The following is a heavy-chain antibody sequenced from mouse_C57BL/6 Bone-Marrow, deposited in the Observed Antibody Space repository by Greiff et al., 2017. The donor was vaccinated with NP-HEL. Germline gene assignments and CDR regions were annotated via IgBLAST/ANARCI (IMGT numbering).Heavy chain of an antibody. CDR3: AALGLRHRFAY. J-gene: IGHJ3*01. D-gene: IGHD2-2*01. V-gene: IGHV1-19*01. CDR1: GYTFTDYY. Sequence: EVQLQQSGPVLVKPGASVKMSCKASGYTFTDYYMNWVKQSPGKGLEWIGVINPYNGGTSYNQKFKGKATLTVDKSSSTAYMELNSLTSEDSAVYYCAALGLRHRFAYWGQGTLVTVSA. CDR2: INPYNGGT.